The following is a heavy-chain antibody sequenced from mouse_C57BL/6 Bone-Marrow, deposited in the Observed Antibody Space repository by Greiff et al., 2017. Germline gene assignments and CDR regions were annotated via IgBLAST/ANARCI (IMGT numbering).Heavy chain of an antibody. V-gene: IGHV1-19*01. CDR2: INPYNGGT. CDR1: GYTFTDYY. J-gene: IGHJ2*01. CDR3: AREAITTVVAPYYFDY. D-gene: IGHD1-1*01. Sequence: VQLQQSGPVLVKPGASVKMSCKASGYTFTDYYMNWVKQSHGKSLEWIGVINPYNGGTSYNQKFKGKATLTVDKSSSTAYMELNSLTSEDSAVYYCAREAITTVVAPYYFDYWGQGTTLTVSS.